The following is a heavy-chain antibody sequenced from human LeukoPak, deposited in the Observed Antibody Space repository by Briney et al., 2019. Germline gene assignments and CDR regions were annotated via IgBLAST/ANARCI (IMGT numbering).Heavy chain of an antibody. V-gene: IGHV3-23*01. CDR2: ISGSGGST. Sequence: GGSLRLSCAASGFTFSSYAMSWVRQAPGKGLEWVSAISGSGGSTYYADSVKGRFTISRDNSKNTLYLQMNSLRAEDTAVYYCAKSDGQGSSWYYFDYWGQGTLVTVSS. CDR1: GFTFSSYA. D-gene: IGHD6-13*01. J-gene: IGHJ4*02. CDR3: AKSDGQGSSWYYFDY.